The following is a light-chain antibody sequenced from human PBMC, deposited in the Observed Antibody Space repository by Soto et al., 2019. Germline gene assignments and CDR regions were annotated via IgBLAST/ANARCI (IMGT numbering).Light chain of an antibody. CDR2: AAS. J-gene: IGKJ1*01. Sequence: AIQLTQSPSSLSASVGDRVTITCRASQGISNYLAWYQQKPGKAPKLLIYAASSLQSGVPSRFRGSRSGTEFTLTVSSLQPEDFATYYCLQDHDDSWTFGQGTKVDIK. CDR3: LQDHDDSWT. CDR1: QGISNY. V-gene: IGKV1-6*01.